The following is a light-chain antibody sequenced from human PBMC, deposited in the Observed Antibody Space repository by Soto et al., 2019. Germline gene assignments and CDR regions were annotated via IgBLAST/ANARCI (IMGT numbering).Light chain of an antibody. CDR3: QPYLSYPWT. CDR1: QTINRW. CDR2: MAS. V-gene: IGKV1-5*03. J-gene: IGKJ1*01. Sequence: DIQMTQSPSTLSASVGDTVIITCRASQTINRWLAWYQQKSGKAPKVLIYMASNLERGAPSRFSGSGSGTEFTLTISNLQPDDFATYSCQPYLSYPWTFGQGTKVEIK.